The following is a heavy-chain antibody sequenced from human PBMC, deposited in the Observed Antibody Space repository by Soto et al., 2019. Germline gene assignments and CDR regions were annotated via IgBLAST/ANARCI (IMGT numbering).Heavy chain of an antibody. CDR3: ARARGYYYVPLDY. J-gene: IGHJ4*02. D-gene: IGHD3-22*01. Sequence: SETLSLTWAVYGGSFSGYYWRWIRQPPGKGLEWIGEINHSGSTNYNPSLKSRVTISVDTSKNQFSLKLSSVTAADTAVYYCARARGYYYVPLDYWGQGTLVTVSS. CDR1: GGSFSGYY. V-gene: IGHV4-34*01. CDR2: INHSGST.